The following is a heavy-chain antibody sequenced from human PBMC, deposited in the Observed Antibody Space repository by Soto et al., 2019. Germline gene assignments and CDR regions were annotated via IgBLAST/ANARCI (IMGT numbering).Heavy chain of an antibody. Sequence: GGSLRLSCAASGFTFSSYAMSWVRQAPGKGLEWVSAISGSGGSTYYADSVKGRFTISRDNSKNTLYLQMNSLRAEDTAVYYCAREYTAWPLAYGLDVWGQGTTVTVSS. V-gene: IGHV3-23*01. CDR3: AREYTAWPLAYGLDV. CDR2: ISGSGGST. D-gene: IGHD2-2*02. J-gene: IGHJ6*02. CDR1: GFTFSSYA.